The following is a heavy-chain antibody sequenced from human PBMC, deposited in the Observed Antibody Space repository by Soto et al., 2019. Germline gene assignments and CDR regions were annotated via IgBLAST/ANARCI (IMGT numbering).Heavy chain of an antibody. V-gene: IGHV3-15*01. Sequence: EVQLVESGGGLVKPGGSLRLSCAASGFTFSNAWMRWVRQAPGKGLEWVGRIKSETDGGTTDYAAPVTGRFTISRADSKNRLYMQMNSLKTEDTFVYYCTTDVRFGVVDYGGSDGNCYYYFDLWGRGTLVTVSS. D-gene: IGHD2-15*01. CDR2: IKSETDGGTT. CDR3: TTDVRFGVVDYGGSDGNCYYYFDL. CDR1: GFTFSNAW. J-gene: IGHJ2*01.